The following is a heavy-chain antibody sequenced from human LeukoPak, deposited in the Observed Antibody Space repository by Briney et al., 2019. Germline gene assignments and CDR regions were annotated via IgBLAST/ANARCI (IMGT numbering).Heavy chain of an antibody. CDR2: ISSSSSYI. CDR3: ARDLMGATGGYFDY. D-gene: IGHD1-26*01. V-gene: IGHV3-21*01. J-gene: IGHJ4*02. Sequence: GGSLRLSCAASGFSFSNYSMNWVRQAPGKGLEWVSSISSSSSYIYYADSVKGRFTISRDNAKNSLYLQMNSLRAEDTAVYYCARDLMGATGGYFDYWGQGTLVTVSS. CDR1: GFSFSNYS.